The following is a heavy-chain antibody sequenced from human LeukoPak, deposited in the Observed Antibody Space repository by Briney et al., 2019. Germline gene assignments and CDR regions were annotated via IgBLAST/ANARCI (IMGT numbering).Heavy chain of an antibody. V-gene: IGHV3-21*01. CDR1: GFTFSSYS. D-gene: IGHD3-9*01. CDR2: ISSSSSYI. J-gene: IGHJ4*02. CDR3: AGYYDILTGYRPFDY. Sequence: GSLRLSCAASGFTFSSYSMNWVRQAPGKGLEWVSSISSSSSYIYYADSVKGRFTISRDNAKNSLYLQMNSLRAEDTAVYYCAGYYDILTGYRPFDYWGQGTLVTVS.